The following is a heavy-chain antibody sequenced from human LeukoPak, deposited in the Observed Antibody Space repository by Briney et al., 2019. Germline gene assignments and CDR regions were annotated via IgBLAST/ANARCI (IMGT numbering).Heavy chain of an antibody. V-gene: IGHV3-7*01. CDR1: GFTFSSYW. D-gene: IGHD3-3*01. CDR3: MRQNRAYFFGH. Sequence: GWSVRLSCAASGFTFSSYWMTWGRQAPGKGLEWVANIRQDGSEKNYVDSVKGRFTISRDNAKNSLYLQMNSLRVEDTAVYFCMRQNRAYFFGHWGPGTLVTVSS. J-gene: IGHJ1*01. CDR2: IRQDGSEK.